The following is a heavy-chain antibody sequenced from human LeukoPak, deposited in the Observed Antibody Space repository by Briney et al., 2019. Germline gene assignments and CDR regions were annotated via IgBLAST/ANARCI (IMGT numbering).Heavy chain of an antibody. J-gene: IGHJ3*02. CDR1: GFTFSSYA. CDR3: VTSGPDAFDI. V-gene: IGHV3-64D*06. D-gene: IGHD6-19*01. Sequence: GGSLRLSCSASGFTFSSYAMHWVRQAPGKGLEYVSAISSNGGSAYYADSVKGRFTTSRDNSKNTLYLQMSSLRAEDTAVYYCVTSGPDAFDIWGQGTMVTVSS. CDR2: ISSNGGSA.